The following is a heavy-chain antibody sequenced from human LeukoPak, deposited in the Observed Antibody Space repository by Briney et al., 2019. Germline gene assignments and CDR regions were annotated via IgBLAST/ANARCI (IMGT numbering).Heavy chain of an antibody. J-gene: IGHJ5*02. CDR2: INHDESKK. CDR1: GFAFSDHW. CDR3: AISTYSSSPS. D-gene: IGHD6-6*01. V-gene: IGHV3-7*01. Sequence: GGSLRLSCAASGFAFSDHWMIWVRQAPGKGLEWVANINHDESKKYYVDSVEGRFTISRDNAKNSLYLQMNSLGAEDTAVYYCAISTYSSSPSWGQGTLVTVSS.